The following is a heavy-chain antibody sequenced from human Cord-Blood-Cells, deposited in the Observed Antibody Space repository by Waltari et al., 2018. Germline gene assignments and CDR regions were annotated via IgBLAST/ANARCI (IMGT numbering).Heavy chain of an antibody. CDR1: GFTVSSNY. CDR3: ARDSLYSYGLDY. V-gene: IGHV3-53*01. D-gene: IGHD5-18*01. CDR2: IYSGGST. J-gene: IGHJ4*02. Sequence: EVQLVESGGGLIQPGGSLRLSCAASGFTVSSNYMSWVRQAPGKGLEWVSVIYSGGSTYYADSVKCRFTISRDNSKNTLYLQMNSLRAEDTAVYYCARDSLYSYGLDYWGQGTLVTVSS.